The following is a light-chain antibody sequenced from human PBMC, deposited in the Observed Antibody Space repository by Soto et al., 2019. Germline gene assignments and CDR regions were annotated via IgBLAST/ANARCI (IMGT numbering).Light chain of an antibody. CDR2: EVS. J-gene: IGLJ1*01. V-gene: IGLV2-8*01. Sequence: QSVLTQPPSASGSPGQSVTISCTGTSSDVGGYNYVSWYQQHPGKAPKVIIYEVSKRPSGVPDRFSGSKSGSTASLTVSGLQAEDEADYYCSSYAVTNLFVFGNGTKVTV. CDR1: SSDVGGYNY. CDR3: SSYAVTNLFV.